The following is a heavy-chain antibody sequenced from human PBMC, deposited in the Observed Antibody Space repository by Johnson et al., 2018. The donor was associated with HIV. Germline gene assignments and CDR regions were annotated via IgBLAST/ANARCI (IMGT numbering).Heavy chain of an antibody. CDR1: GFTFSSYA. V-gene: IGHV3-23*04. D-gene: IGHD6-6*01. CDR3: ARDRHSSSFDAFDI. J-gene: IGHJ3*02. Sequence: VQLVESGGGLVQPGGSLRLSCAASGFTFSSYAMSWVRQAPGKGLEWVSATTPSGGGTYYTDYVTGRFTISRDNSKNTLYLQMNSLRAEDTAVYYCARDRHSSSFDAFDIWGQGTMVTVSS. CDR2: TTPSGGGT.